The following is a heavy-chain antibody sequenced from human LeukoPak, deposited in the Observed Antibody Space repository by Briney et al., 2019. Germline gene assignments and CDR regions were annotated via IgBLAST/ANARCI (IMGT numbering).Heavy chain of an antibody. CDR2: INHSGST. CDR3: ARGPTVTRYNWFDP. J-gene: IGHJ5*02. Sequence: SETLSLTCAVYGGSFSGYYWSWICQPPGKGLEWIGEINHSGSTNYDPPLKSRVTISVDTSKNQFSLKLSSVTAADTAVYYCARGPTVTRYNWFDPWGQGTLVTVSS. CDR1: GGSFSGYY. V-gene: IGHV4-34*01. D-gene: IGHD4-11*01.